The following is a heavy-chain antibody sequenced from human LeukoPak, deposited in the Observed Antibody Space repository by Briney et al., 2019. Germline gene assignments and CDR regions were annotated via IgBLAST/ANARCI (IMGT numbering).Heavy chain of an antibody. CDR1: GFTFSSYS. Sequence: PGGSLRLSCAASGFTFSSYSMNWFRQAPGKGLEWVSSMSNSGSYIYYAESVQGRFTISKDNAKNTLSLQMNSLRDEDTAVYYCARALDYDSSGYYLGYWGQGTLVTVSS. CDR2: MSNSGSYI. CDR3: ARALDYDSSGYYLGY. D-gene: IGHD3-22*01. J-gene: IGHJ4*02. V-gene: IGHV3-21*01.